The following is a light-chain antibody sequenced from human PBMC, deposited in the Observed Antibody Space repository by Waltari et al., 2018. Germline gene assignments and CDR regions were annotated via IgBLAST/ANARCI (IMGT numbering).Light chain of an antibody. Sequence: DIQMTQSPSTLSASVGDRVTITCRASQSVNTWLAWYQQKPGKAPKLLIEQASVLQSGVPPRFSGSGIWTDFTPTINSLQPDDFATYYCQQYNIYSGTFGQGTTV. V-gene: IGKV1-5*03. CDR3: QQYNIYSGT. J-gene: IGKJ1*01. CDR2: QAS. CDR1: QSVNTW.